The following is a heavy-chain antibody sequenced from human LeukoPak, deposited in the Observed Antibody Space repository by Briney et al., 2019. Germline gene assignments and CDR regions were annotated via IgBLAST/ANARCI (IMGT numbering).Heavy chain of an antibody. CDR3: ARGPITIYGIYMDV. V-gene: IGHV4-34*01. CDR2: INHSGTI. J-gene: IGHJ6*03. Sequence: SETLSVTCVVHGGPFTGYYWTWIRQPPGKGLEFIGEINHSGTINYNSSLKRRVTISVDTSKNQFSLRLNSVTDADTAVYFCARGPITIYGIYMDVWGEGTTVTVSS. D-gene: IGHD3-9*01. CDR1: GGPFTGYY.